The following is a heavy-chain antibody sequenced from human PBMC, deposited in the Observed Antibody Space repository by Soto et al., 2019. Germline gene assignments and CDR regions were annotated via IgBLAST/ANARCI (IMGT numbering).Heavy chain of an antibody. Sequence: SETLSLTCTVSDGSMSSNSDYWVWIRQPPGKGLEWIGNIYHTGSTYYNASLESRVTISVDTSRNQFSLKLNSVTAADTAEYYCARHPGGIHDYRGQGILVTVSS. CDR2: IYHTGST. CDR3: ARHPGGIHDY. V-gene: IGHV4-39*01. D-gene: IGHD3-16*01. CDR1: DGSMSSNSDY. J-gene: IGHJ4*02.